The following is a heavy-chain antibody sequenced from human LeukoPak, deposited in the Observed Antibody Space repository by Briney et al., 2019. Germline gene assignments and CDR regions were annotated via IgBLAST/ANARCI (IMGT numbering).Heavy chain of an antibody. D-gene: IGHD2-15*01. CDR2: ITGGGGST. Sequence: GGSLRLSCAASGFTFSNYAIHWVRQAPGKGLEWVSGITGGGGSTYHADSVKGRFTISRDNSKNTLYLQMSSLRAEDSAIYYCAKGSASGRPYYFDYWGQGILVTVSS. CDR3: AKGSASGRPYYFDY. V-gene: IGHV3-23*01. J-gene: IGHJ4*02. CDR1: GFTFSNYA.